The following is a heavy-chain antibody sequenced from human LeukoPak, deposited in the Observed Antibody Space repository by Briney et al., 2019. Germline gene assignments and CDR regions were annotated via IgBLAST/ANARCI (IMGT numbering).Heavy chain of an antibody. V-gene: IGHV3-23*01. CDR3: AKDLVITMIVVVIGAAFDI. CDR1: GFTFSSYA. D-gene: IGHD3-22*01. J-gene: IGHJ3*02. CDR2: INGSGGST. Sequence: GSLRLSCAASGFTFSSYAMSWVRQAPGKGLEWVSAINGSGGSTYHADSVKGRFTISRDNSKNTLYLQMNSLRAEDTAVYYCAKDLVITMIVVVIGAAFDIWGQGTMVTVSS.